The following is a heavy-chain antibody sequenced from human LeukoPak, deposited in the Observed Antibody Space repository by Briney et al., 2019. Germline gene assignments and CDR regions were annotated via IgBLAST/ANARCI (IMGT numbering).Heavy chain of an antibody. V-gene: IGHV3-23*01. J-gene: IGHJ4*02. CDR2: ISGSAHKI. CDR3: AGRPTGYSSGYIH. Sequence: GGSLRLSCVAPGITFSNYAVSWVRQAPEKGLDWVSVISGSAHKIRYADSVKGRFTISRDNSENIVYLQMNNLRVEDTAVYYCAGRPTGYSSGYIHWGQGTLVTVSS. D-gene: IGHD5-18*01. CDR1: GITFSNYA.